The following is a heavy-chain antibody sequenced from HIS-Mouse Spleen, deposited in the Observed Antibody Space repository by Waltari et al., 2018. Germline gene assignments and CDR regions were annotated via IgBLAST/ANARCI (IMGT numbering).Heavy chain of an antibody. CDR1: VGSISSSSYY. Sequence: QLQLQESGPGLVKPSETLSLTCTVSVGSISSSSYYWGWIRQPPGKGLEWIGSIYYSGSTYYNPSLKSRVTISVDTSKNQFSLKLSSVIAADTAVYYCAREIPYSSSWYDWYFDLWGRGTLVTVSS. CDR2: IYYSGST. V-gene: IGHV4-39*07. D-gene: IGHD6-13*01. J-gene: IGHJ2*01. CDR3: AREIPYSSSWYDWYFDL.